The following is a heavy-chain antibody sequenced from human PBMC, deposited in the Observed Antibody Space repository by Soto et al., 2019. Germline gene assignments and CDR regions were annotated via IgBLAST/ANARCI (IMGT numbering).Heavy chain of an antibody. CDR2: ISGSGGST. D-gene: IGHD6-13*01. CDR1: GFTFSSYA. CDR3: AKVLESYSSSWYYFDY. V-gene: IGHV3-23*01. Sequence: GGSLRLSCAASGFTFSSYAMSWVRQAPGKGLEWVSAISGSGGSTYYADSVKGRFTISRDNSKNTLYLQMNSLRAEDTAVYYCAKVLESYSSSWYYFDYWGQGTLVTVSS. J-gene: IGHJ4*02.